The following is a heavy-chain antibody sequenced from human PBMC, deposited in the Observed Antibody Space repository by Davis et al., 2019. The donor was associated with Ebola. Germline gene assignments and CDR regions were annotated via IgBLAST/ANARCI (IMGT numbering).Heavy chain of an antibody. Sequence: GESLKISCAASGFTFSGSAVHWVRQASGKGLEWIGRIKSKANSYATAYAASVKGRFTISRDDSKNTAYLQMNSLITEDTAVYYCARDFYDSSGHYYAQHWGQGTLVTVSS. D-gene: IGHD3-22*01. CDR1: GFTFSGSA. CDR3: ARDFYDSSGHYYAQH. CDR2: IKSKANSYAT. V-gene: IGHV3-73*01. J-gene: IGHJ1*01.